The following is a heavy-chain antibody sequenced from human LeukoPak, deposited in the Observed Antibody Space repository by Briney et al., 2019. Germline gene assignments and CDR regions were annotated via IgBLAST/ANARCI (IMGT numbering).Heavy chain of an antibody. D-gene: IGHD5-24*01. CDR2: INPSGGST. CDR1: GYTFTSCY. J-gene: IGHJ4*02. V-gene: IGHV1-46*01. Sequence: ASVKVSCKASGYTFTSCYIHWVRQAPGQGLEWMGTINPSGGSTSYPQKFQGRVTMTRDTSTSTVYMELSSLRSEDTAVYYCARGGSGRWLQLGDYWGQGTLVTVSS. CDR3: ARGGSGRWLQLGDY.